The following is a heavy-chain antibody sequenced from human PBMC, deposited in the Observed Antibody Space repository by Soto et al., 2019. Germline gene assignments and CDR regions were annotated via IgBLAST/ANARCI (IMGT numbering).Heavy chain of an antibody. Sequence: ASVKVSCKASGGTFSSYAISWVRQAPGQGLEWMGGIIPIFGTANYAQKFQGRVTITADESTSTAYMELSSLRSEDTAVYYCARGRAALGDYYYYYGMDVWGQGTTVTVSS. CDR2: IIPIFGTA. D-gene: IGHD6-6*01. J-gene: IGHJ6*02. V-gene: IGHV1-69*13. CDR1: GGTFSSYA. CDR3: ARGRAALGDYYYYYGMDV.